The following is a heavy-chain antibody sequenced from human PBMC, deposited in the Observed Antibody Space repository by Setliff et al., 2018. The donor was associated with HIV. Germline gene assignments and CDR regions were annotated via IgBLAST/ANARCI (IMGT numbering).Heavy chain of an antibody. CDR1: GGSISSGDYS. Sequence: SETLSLTCTVSGGSISSGDYSWSWIRQPAGKGREWLGPIDTTGSTTYNPTLKSRVTISVDTSKNQFSLRLSSVTAADTAVYFCARVGLHGDPPTGYYFYMDVWGKGTTVTVSS. D-gene: IGHD4-17*01. V-gene: IGHV4-61*02. CDR3: ARVGLHGDPPTGYYFYMDV. J-gene: IGHJ6*03. CDR2: IDTTGST.